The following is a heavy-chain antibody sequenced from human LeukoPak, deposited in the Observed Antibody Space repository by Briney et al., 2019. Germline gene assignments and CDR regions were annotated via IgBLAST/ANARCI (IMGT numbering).Heavy chain of an antibody. V-gene: IGHV4-61*02. CDR3: ARSYYYDSSGSKDAFDI. D-gene: IGHD3-22*01. Sequence: SQTLSLTCTVSGGSISSGNYYWNWIRQPAGKGLEWIGRINTSGSTNYNPSLKSRVAISVDPSKNQFSLRLSSVTAADTAVYYCARSYYYDSSGSKDAFDIWGQGTMVTVSS. J-gene: IGHJ3*02. CDR2: INTSGST. CDR1: GGSISSGNYY.